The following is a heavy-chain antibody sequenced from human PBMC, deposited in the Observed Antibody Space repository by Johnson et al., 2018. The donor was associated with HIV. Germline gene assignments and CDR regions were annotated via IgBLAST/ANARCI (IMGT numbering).Heavy chain of an antibody. V-gene: IGHV3-20*04. D-gene: IGHD5-18*01. Sequence: MMLVESGGGVVRPGGSLRLSCVASGFTFDDYAMSWVRQAPGKGLEWVAGLNWNGGRTGYADSVKGRFTMSRDNAKNSLYLQMNSLRAEDTAVYYCARAYSYGAFDIWGLGTKVTVSS. CDR2: LNWNGGRT. J-gene: IGHJ3*02. CDR3: ARAYSYGAFDI. CDR1: GFTFDDYA.